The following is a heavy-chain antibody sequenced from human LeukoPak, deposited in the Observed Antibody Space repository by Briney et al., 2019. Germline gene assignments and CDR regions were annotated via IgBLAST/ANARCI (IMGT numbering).Heavy chain of an antibody. D-gene: IGHD2-2*01. J-gene: IGHJ4*02. CDR2: IYYSGST. V-gene: IGHV4-59*01. Sequence: TSENLSLTCTVSGGSISSYYWSWIRQPPGKGLEWIGYIYYSGSTNYNPSLKSRVTISVDTSKNQFSLKPSSVTAADTAVYYCARVSGLGYCGSTSCYNDVDYWGQGTLVTVSS. CDR3: ARVSGLGYCGSTSCYNDVDY. CDR1: GGSISSYY.